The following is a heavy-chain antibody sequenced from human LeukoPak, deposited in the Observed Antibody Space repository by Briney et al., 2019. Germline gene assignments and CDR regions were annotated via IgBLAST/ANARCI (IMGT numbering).Heavy chain of an antibody. CDR2: ISAYNGNT. V-gene: IGHV1-18*01. CDR3: ARDTPLLYYYGSGSFHY. D-gene: IGHD3-10*01. Sequence: ASVKVSCKASGYTFTSYGISWVRQAPGQGLEWMGWISAYNGNTNYAQKLQGRVTMTTDTSTSTAYMELRSLRSDDTAVYYCARDTPLLYYYGSGSFHYWGQGTLVTVSS. CDR1: GYTFTSYG. J-gene: IGHJ4*02.